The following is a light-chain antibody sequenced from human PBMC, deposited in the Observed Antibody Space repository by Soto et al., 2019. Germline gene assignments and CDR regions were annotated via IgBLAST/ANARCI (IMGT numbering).Light chain of an antibody. Sequence: DIQLTQSPSTLSASVGDRVTITCRASQSISSWLAWYQQKPGKAPKFLIYKTSNLESGVPSRFSGSGSGTEFTLTISSLQPDKFATYYCQYYNNYCWTFGQGTKVEIK. CDR2: KTS. V-gene: IGKV1-5*03. CDR3: QYYNNYCWT. CDR1: QSISSW. J-gene: IGKJ1*01.